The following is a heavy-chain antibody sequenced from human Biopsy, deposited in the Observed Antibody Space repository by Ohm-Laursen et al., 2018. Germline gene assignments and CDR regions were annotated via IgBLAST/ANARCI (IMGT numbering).Heavy chain of an antibody. CDR2: IFSSGTT. Sequence: SETLSLTCSVSGDSIATFNYYWGWVRQPPGKGLEWLATIFSSGTTYFSRTLESRLTISQDTSSNQFSLRLKYVTAADTGVYYCARIYFYGLGSSDYFFDSWGRGSPVTVPS. CDR1: GDSIATFNYY. CDR3: ARIYFYGLGSSDYFFDS. J-gene: IGHJ2*01. D-gene: IGHD3-10*01. V-gene: IGHV4-39*01.